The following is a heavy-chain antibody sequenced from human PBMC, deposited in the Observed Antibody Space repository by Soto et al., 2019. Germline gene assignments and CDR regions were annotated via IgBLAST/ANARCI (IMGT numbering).Heavy chain of an antibody. CDR3: ASPSYGSGSYY. CDR1: GYTFSNYL. Sequence: QVQLVQSGAEVKKPGASVKVSCKASGYTFSNYLLHWVRQAPGQGLEWMGWINAGNGHTKYSQKFQGRVTFTRDTSATTAYTELSSLRSADTAVYYCASPSYGSGSYYWGQGTLVTVSS. D-gene: IGHD3-10*01. V-gene: IGHV1-3*01. J-gene: IGHJ4*02. CDR2: INAGNGHT.